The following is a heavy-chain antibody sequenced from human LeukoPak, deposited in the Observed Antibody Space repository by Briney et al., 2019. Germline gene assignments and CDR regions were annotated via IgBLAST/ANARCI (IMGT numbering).Heavy chain of an antibody. CDR2: IYSGGST. D-gene: IGHD1-26*01. CDR3: ARDRSRYFDY. V-gene: IGHV3-53*05. CDR1: GFTVSSNY. Sequence: GGSLRLSCAASGFTVSSNYMSWVRQAPGKGLEWVSVIYSGGSTYYADSVKGRFTTSRDNSKNTLYLQMNSLRAEDTAVYYCARDRSRYFDYWGQGTLVTVSS. J-gene: IGHJ4*02.